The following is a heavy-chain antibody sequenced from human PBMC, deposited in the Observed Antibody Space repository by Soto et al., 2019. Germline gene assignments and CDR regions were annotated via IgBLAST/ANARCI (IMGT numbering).Heavy chain of an antibody. CDR1: GFTFSSYA. J-gene: IGHJ6*02. V-gene: IGHV3-23*01. Sequence: GGSLRLSCAASGFTFSSYAMSWVRQAPGKGLEWVSAISGSGGSTYYADSGKGRFNISRDNSKNTLYLQMNSLGAEDTAVYYCAKDSRSAGGLYYYYYDGMDVWGQGTTVTVSS. CDR3: AKDSRSAGGLYYYYYDGMDV. D-gene: IGHD3-16*01. CDR2: ISGSGGST.